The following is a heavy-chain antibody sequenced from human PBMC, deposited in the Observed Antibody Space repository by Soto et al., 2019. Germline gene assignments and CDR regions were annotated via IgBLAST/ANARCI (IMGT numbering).Heavy chain of an antibody. J-gene: IGHJ4*02. Sequence: EVQLVESGGGLVQPGGSLRLSCAASGFTVSTKYMSWVRQAPGKGLEWVSVIYSGGSTFYDEPVRRRCTISRDNAKNTVNLQMNNQRAEYTSVYYCARDPWAADYWGQGTLVTVS. CDR3: ARDPWAADY. CDR1: GFTVSTKY. D-gene: IGHD3-16*01. V-gene: IGHV3-66*01. CDR2: IYSGGST.